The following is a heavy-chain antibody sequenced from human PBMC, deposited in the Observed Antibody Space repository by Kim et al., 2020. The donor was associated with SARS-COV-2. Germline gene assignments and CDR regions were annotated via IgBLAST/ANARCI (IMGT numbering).Heavy chain of an antibody. V-gene: IGHV4-31*03. CDR2: IYYSGST. D-gene: IGHD1-1*01. CDR3: ARYPLENPVPLGYYYYCGRDV. Sequence: SETLSLTCTVSGGSISSGGYYWSWIRQHPGKGLEWIGYIYYSGSTYYNPSLKSRVTISVDTSKNQFSLKLSSVTAADTAVYYCARYPLENPVPLGYYYYCGRDVWGQGTTVTVSS. CDR1: GGSISSGGYY. J-gene: IGHJ6*02.